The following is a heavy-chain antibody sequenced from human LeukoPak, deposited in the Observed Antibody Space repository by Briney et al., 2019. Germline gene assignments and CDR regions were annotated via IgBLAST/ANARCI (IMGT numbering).Heavy chain of an antibody. Sequence: PAGSLRLSCAASGFTFSSYEMNWVRQAPGKGLEWVSYISSSGSSIYYADSVKGRFTISRDNAKNSLYLQMNSLRAEDTAVYYCARVTFRPTIFGVVINPPYYYFDYWGQGTLVTVSS. CDR3: ARVTFRPTIFGVVINPPYYYFDY. CDR2: ISSSGSSI. V-gene: IGHV3-48*03. J-gene: IGHJ4*02. CDR1: GFTFSSYE. D-gene: IGHD3-3*01.